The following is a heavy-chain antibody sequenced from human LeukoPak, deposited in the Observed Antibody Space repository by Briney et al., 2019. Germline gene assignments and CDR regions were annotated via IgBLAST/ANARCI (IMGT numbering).Heavy chain of an antibody. V-gene: IGHV3-30*02. CDR3: AKGGYGYSSGYDFDY. J-gene: IGHJ4*02. Sequence: GGSLRLSCAASGFTFSSYGMHWVRQAPGKGLEWVAFIRYDGSNKYYADSVKGRFTISGDNSKNTLYLQMNSLRAEDTAVYYCAKGGYGYSSGYDFDYWGQGTLVTVSS. CDR1: GFTFSSYG. D-gene: IGHD6-19*01. CDR2: IRYDGSNK.